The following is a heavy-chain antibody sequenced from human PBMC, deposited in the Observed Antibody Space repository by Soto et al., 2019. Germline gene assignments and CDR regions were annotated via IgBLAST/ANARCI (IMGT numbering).Heavy chain of an antibody. CDR1: GFLLSAYY. CDR3: ARQRPTDGRWEFANYYGMDV. CDR2: IIHSEST. Sequence: PGGSLRLSCAASGFLLSAYYWSWVRQPPGKGLEWIGEIIHSESTKYNPSLKSRVTISVDTSKNQFSLKLSSVTAADTAVYYCARQRPTDGRWEFANYYGMDVWGQGTPVTVSS. J-gene: IGHJ6*02. V-gene: IGHV4-34*12. D-gene: IGHD1-26*01.